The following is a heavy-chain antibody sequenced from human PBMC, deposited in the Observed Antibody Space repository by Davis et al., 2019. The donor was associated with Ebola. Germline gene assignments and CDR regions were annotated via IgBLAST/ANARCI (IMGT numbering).Heavy chain of an antibody. J-gene: IGHJ4*02. CDR2: ISNDRSEM. V-gene: IGHV3-30*18. Sequence: GESLKISCAASGFTFSSYGMHWVRQAPGKGLEWVAVISNDRSEMYYADSVKGRFTISRDNTKNTLYLQLNSLTSEDTAVYYCAKETHRYCSGGTCYSFDHWGQGTLVTVSS. D-gene: IGHD2-15*01. CDR1: GFTFSSYG. CDR3: AKETHRYCSGGTCYSFDH.